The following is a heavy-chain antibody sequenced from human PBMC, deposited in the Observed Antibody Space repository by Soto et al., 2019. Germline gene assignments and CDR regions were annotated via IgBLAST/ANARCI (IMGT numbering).Heavy chain of an antibody. CDR2: IYYSGST. CDR1: GGSISSSSYH. Sequence: SETLSFTCTVSGGSISSSSYHWGWIRQPPGKGLEWIGSIYYSGSTYYNPSLKSRVTISVDTSKNQFSLKLSSVTAADTAVYYCARGWGKVYFDYWGQGTLVTVSS. J-gene: IGHJ4*02. V-gene: IGHV4-39*01. CDR3: ARGWGKVYFDY. D-gene: IGHD7-27*01.